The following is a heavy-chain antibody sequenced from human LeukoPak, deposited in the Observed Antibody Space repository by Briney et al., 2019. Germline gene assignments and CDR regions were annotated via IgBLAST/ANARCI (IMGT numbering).Heavy chain of an antibody. CDR3: TRDLAAAAT. J-gene: IGHJ5*02. D-gene: IGHD6-13*01. V-gene: IGHV3-23*01. CDR2: ISGSGGST. Sequence: GGSLRLSCAASGFTFSSYAMSWVRQAPGKGLEWVSAISGSGGSTYYADSVKGRFTISRDNSKNTLYLQMNSLTAEDTAVCYCTRDLAAAATWGQGTLVTVSS. CDR1: GFTFSSYA.